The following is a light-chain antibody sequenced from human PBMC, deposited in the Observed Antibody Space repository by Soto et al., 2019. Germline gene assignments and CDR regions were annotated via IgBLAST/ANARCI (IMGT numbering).Light chain of an antibody. Sequence: QSVLTQSPSASGTPGQRVSISCSGSTSNIGTNTVSWYQHVPGTAPKLLINCNEQRPSAVPGRFSGSKSGTSASLAISGLLSEDEADYYCATWDDSLNVVFGGGTQLTVL. CDR2: CNE. CDR1: TSNIGTNT. J-gene: IGLJ2*01. V-gene: IGLV1-44*01. CDR3: ATWDDSLNVV.